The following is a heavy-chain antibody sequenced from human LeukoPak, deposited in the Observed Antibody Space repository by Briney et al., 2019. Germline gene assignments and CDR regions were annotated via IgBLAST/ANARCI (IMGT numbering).Heavy chain of an antibody. CDR2: ISSSGSTI. Sequence: GGSLRLSCAASGFTFSSYSMNWVRQAPGKGLEWVSYISSSGSTIYYADSVKGRFTISRDNAKNSLYLQMNSLRAEDTAVYYCARDLDIAMIVGPLDYWGQGTLVTVSS. V-gene: IGHV3-48*04. D-gene: IGHD3-22*01. J-gene: IGHJ4*02. CDR1: GFTFSSYS. CDR3: ARDLDIAMIVGPLDY.